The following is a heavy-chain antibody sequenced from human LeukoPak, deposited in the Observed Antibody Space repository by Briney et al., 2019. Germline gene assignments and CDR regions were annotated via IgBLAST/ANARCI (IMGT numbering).Heavy chain of an antibody. Sequence: ASVKVSCKASGYTFTIYDISWVRQAPGQGLEWMGWISTYNDNTHYAQKLQGRVTMTTDTSTSTVYMELKSLRSDDTAVYYCARIQSRIIAARPGNPAFDYWGRGTLVTVSS. CDR2: ISTYNDNT. D-gene: IGHD6-6*01. V-gene: IGHV1-18*01. J-gene: IGHJ4*02. CDR1: GYTFTIYD. CDR3: ARIQSRIIAARPGNPAFDY.